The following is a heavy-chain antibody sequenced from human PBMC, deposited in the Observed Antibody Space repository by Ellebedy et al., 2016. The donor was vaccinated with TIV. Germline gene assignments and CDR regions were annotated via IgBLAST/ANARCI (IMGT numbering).Heavy chain of an antibody. J-gene: IGHJ3*02. CDR3: ARGNGDAFDI. V-gene: IGHV4-59*01. CDR2: IYYSGST. D-gene: IGHD2-8*01. Sequence: MPGGSLRLSCTVSGGSINSNYWGWIRQPPGKGLEWIGYIYYSGSTNYNPSLKSRVTISVDTPKNQFSLKLSSVTAADTAVYYCARGNGDAFDIWGQGTMVTVSS. CDR1: GGSINSNY.